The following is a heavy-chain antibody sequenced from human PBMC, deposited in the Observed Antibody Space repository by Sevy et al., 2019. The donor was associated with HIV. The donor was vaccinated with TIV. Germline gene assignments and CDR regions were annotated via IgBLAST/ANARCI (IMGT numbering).Heavy chain of an antibody. D-gene: IGHD2-8*01. CDR3: ARDPRMYGDYLLAYFDY. J-gene: IGHJ4*02. V-gene: IGHV3-33*07. CDR2: IGYDGSNK. Sequence: GGSLRLSCAASGFSFAWYWMSWVRQTPEKGLEWVAVIGYDGSNKYYADSVKGRFSISRDNSRNTLFLQMDSLRAEDTAVYYCARDPRMYGDYLLAYFDYWGQGTLVTVSS. CDR1: GFSFAWYW.